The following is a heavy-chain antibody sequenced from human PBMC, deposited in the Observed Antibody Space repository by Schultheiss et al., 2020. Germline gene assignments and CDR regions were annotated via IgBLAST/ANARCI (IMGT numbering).Heavy chain of an antibody. CDR2: ISSSGSTI. Sequence: GESLKISCAASGFTFSDYYMSWIRQAPGKGLEWVSYISSSGSTIYYADSVKGRFTISRDNAKNSLYLQMNSLRAEDTAVYYCASEWPRAFDYWGQGTLVTVSS. CDR1: GFTFSDYY. CDR3: ASEWPRAFDY. D-gene: IGHD5-12*01. V-gene: IGHV3-11*04. J-gene: IGHJ4*02.